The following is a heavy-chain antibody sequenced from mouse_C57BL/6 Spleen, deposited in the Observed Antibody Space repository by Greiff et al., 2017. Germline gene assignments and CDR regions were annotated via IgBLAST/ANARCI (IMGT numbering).Heavy chain of an antibody. V-gene: IGHV1-26*01. D-gene: IGHD2-3*01. CDR1: GYTFTDYY. CDR2: INPNNGGT. Sequence: VQLQQSGPELVKPGASVKISCKASGYTFTDYYMNWVKQSHGKSLEWIGDINPNNGGTSYNQKFKGKATLTVDKSSSTAYMELRSLTSEDSAGYYCASYDLDYWGQGTTLTVSS. CDR3: ASYDLDY. J-gene: IGHJ2*01.